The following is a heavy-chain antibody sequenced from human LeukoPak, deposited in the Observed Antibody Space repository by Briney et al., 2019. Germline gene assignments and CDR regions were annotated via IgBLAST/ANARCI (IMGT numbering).Heavy chain of an antibody. V-gene: IGHV3-21*01. CDR3: VRENHGSFDY. D-gene: IGHD1-14*01. J-gene: IGHJ4*02. Sequence: RGSLRLSCAASGFSFSTYYVNWVRQAPGKGLEWVSCISSSSTYIYYADSVRGRFAISRDNAKNSLYLQMNSLRVDDTAVYYCVRENHGSFDYWGQGSLVTVSS. CDR1: GFSFSTYY. CDR2: ISSSSTYI.